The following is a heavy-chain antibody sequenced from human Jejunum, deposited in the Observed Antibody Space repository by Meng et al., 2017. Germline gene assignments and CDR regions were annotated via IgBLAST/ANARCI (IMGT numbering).Heavy chain of an antibody. J-gene: IGHJ5*02. CDR2: MYYSEGA. CDR3: MSHERSGRYSTNWFDP. V-gene: IGHV4-39*07. D-gene: IGHD3-10*01. CDR1: SLSIMTNGYY. Sequence: QLPVQQAGAGLRNPSDTPSLACTVSSLSIMTNGYYWAWSRQPPGKGLEWIGRMYYSEGASYNPSLRSRVTISLDTSNNQFSLRMNSVPAADTAVYYCMSHERSGRYSTNWFDPWGQGTLVTVSS.